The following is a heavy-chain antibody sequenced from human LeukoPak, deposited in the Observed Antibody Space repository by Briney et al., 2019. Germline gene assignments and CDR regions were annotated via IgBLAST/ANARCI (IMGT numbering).Heavy chain of an antibody. CDR1: GFTFSSYW. CDR2: INSDGSST. CDR3: ARRYSGYDLGAFDI. Sequence: PGGSLRLSCAASGFTFSSYWTHWVRQAPGKGLVWVSRINSDGSSTSYADSAKGRFTISRGNAKNTLYLQMNSLRAEDTAVYYCARRYSGYDLGAFDIWGQGTMVTVSS. J-gene: IGHJ3*02. D-gene: IGHD5-12*01. V-gene: IGHV3-74*01.